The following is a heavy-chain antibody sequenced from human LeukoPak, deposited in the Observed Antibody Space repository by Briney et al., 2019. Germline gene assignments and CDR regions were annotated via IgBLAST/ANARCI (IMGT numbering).Heavy chain of an antibody. CDR3: AGGFLQWLY. Sequence: PGGSLRLSCAASGFTFGGFWMSWVRQAPGRGLEWVANINPDGSIKYYVDSIKGRFSISRDNAKNSLYLQMNSLRAEDTAVYYCAGGFLQWLYWGQGTLVVVSS. V-gene: IGHV3-7*01. CDR2: INPDGSIK. CDR1: GFTFGGFW. J-gene: IGHJ4*02. D-gene: IGHD3-3*01.